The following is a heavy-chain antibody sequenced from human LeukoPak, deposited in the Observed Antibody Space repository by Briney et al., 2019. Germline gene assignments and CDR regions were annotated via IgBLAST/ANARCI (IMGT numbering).Heavy chain of an antibody. CDR3: ARGGHSSGYYRNWFDP. CDR2: ISYDGSNK. CDR1: GFTFSSYA. D-gene: IGHD3-22*01. V-gene: IGHV3-30-3*01. J-gene: IGHJ5*02. Sequence: GGSLRLSCAASGFTFSSYAMHWVRQAPGKGLEWVAVISYDGSNKYYADSVKGRFTISRDNSKNTLYLQLNSLRAEDTAVYYCARGGHSSGYYRNWFDPWGQGTLVTVSS.